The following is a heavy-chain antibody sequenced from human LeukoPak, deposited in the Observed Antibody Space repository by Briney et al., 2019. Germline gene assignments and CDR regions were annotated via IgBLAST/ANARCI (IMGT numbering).Heavy chain of an antibody. V-gene: IGHV4-30-4*01. CDR3: ARNCDYYDSSGYYCY. J-gene: IGHJ4*02. CDR1: GGSISSGDYY. D-gene: IGHD3-22*01. Sequence: SQTLSLTCTVSGGSISSGDYYWSWIRQPPGKGLEWIGYIYYSGSTYYNPSLKSRVTISVDTSKNQFSLKLSSVTAADTAVYYCARNCDYYDSSGYYCYWGQGTLVTVSS. CDR2: IYYSGST.